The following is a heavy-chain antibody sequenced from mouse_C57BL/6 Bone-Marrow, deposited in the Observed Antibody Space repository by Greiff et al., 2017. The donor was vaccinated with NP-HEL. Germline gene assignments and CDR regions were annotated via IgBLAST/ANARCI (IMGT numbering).Heavy chain of an antibody. D-gene: IGHD3-3*01. CDR2: ISNGGGST. J-gene: IGHJ4*01. CDR3: ASRGYYAMDY. Sequence: EVKVVESGGGLVQPGGSLKLSCAASGFTFSDYYMYWVRQTPEKRLEWVAYISNGGGSTYYPDTVKGRFTISRDNAKNTLYLQMSRLKSEDTAMYYCASRGYYAMDYWGQGTSVTVSS. V-gene: IGHV5-12*01. CDR1: GFTFSDYY.